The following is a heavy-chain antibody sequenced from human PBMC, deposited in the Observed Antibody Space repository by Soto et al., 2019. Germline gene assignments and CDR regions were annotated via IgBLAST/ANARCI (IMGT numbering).Heavy chain of an antibody. CDR3: ARQSGSSSKPENYYYYGMDV. D-gene: IGHD6-6*01. Sequence: WESLKISCRSSGYSFTRYWISWVRQMPGKGLEWMGRIDPSDSYTNYSPSFQGHVTISADKSISTAYLQWSSLKASDTAMYYCARQSGSSSKPENYYYYGMDVWGQGTTVTVSS. CDR2: IDPSDSYT. J-gene: IGHJ6*02. V-gene: IGHV5-10-1*01. CDR1: GYSFTRYW.